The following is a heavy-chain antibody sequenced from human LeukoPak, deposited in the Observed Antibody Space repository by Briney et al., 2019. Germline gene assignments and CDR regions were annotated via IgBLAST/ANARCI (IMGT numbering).Heavy chain of an antibody. CDR1: GGSISSYY. CDR2: IYYGGST. V-gene: IGHV4-59*01. Sequence: SETLSLTCTVSGGSISSYYWSWIRQPPGKGLEWIGYIYYGGSTNYNPSLKSRVTISVDTSKNQFSLKLSSVTAADTAVYYCARVRYSSGWYYFDYWGQGTLVTVSS. J-gene: IGHJ4*02. D-gene: IGHD6-19*01. CDR3: ARVRYSSGWYYFDY.